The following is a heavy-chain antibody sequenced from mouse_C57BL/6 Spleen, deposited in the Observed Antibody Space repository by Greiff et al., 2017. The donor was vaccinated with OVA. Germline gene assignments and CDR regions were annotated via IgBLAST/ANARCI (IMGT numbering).Heavy chain of an antibody. V-gene: IGHV14-2*01. CDR1: GFNIKDYY. J-gene: IGHJ2*01. Sequence: VQLKQSGAELVKPGASVKLSCTASGFNIKDYYMHWVKQRTEQGLEWIGRIDPEDGATKYAPEFQGKATIPADTSSNTAYLQRSSLTSEDTAVYYGARDGSDYVDYWGQGTTLTVSS. D-gene: IGHD1-1*01. CDR3: ARDGSDYVDY. CDR2: IDPEDGAT.